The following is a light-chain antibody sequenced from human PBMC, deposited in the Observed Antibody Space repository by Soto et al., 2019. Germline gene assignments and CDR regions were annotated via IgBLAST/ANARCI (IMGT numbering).Light chain of an antibody. J-gene: IGKJ1*01. CDR2: AAS. CDR1: QSISSY. CDR3: QQSYSTPPT. Sequence: DIQMTQSPSSLSASVGDRVTITFRASQSISSYLNWYQQKPGRAPKLLIYAASSLQSGVPSRFSWSGSGRCVRLRTGSLQPEDFATYYCQQSYSTPPTLGQGTKV. V-gene: IGKV1-39*01.